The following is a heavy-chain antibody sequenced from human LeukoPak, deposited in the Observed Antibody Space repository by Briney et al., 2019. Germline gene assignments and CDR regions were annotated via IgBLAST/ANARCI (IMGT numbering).Heavy chain of an antibody. CDR3: AKAGAVVVVAAKYFDY. CDR1: EFTFSNYA. Sequence: GGSLRLSCAASEFTFSNYAMNWVRQAPGKGLEWLSGISPRGGGTYYADSVKGRFTISRDDSENTLSLQMNSLRAEDTAVYYCAKAGAVVVVAAKYFDYWGQGTLVTVSS. V-gene: IGHV3-23*01. CDR2: ISPRGGGT. J-gene: IGHJ4*02. D-gene: IGHD2-15*01.